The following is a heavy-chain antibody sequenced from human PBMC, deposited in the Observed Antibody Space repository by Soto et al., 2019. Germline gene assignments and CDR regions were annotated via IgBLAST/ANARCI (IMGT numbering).Heavy chain of an antibody. CDR2: VHHSWGS. CDR1: GGSISSYY. J-gene: IGHJ6*02. D-gene: IGHD3-10*01. Sequence: QVQLQESGPGLVKPSETLSLSCTVSGGSISSYYWSWIRQPPGKGMEWIGYVHHSWGSTYNPSLQSRVAISLDTSRRRCSLRRASVSARDTGGYYCAGEGVGARHGLVDVWGQGTTVSVSS. CDR3: AGEGVGARHGLVDV. V-gene: IGHV4-59*12.